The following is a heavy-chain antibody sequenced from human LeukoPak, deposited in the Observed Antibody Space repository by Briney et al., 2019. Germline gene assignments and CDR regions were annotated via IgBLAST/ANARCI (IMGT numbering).Heavy chain of an antibody. CDR3: ARIAVTGMWYFDY. CDR2: INGDGSST. J-gene: IGHJ4*02. V-gene: IGHV3-74*01. CDR1: GFTFSNYE. Sequence: GSLRLSCAASGFTFSNYEMNWVRQAPGKGLVWVSRINGDGSSTTYADSVKGRFTISRDIGKKTVYLQMNSLRAEDTAVYYCARIAVTGMWYFDYWGQGTQVTGSS. D-gene: IGHD6-19*01.